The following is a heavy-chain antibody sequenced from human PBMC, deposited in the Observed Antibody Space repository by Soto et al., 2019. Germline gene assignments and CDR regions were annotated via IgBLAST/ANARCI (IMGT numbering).Heavy chain of an antibody. D-gene: IGHD4-17*01. Sequence: QITLRESGPTLVKPTQTLTLTCTFSGFSVNTTVEGVGGIRQPPGKALEWLAVIYWDDDKRYSPSLKTRLTITKDTSKNQVVLTMTNMAPVDTATYYCAHRLDQAYGDYPDAFAVWGQGTTVTVSS. CDR1: GFSVNTTVEG. V-gene: IGHV2-5*02. J-gene: IGHJ3*01. CDR3: AHRLDQAYGDYPDAFAV. CDR2: IYWDDDK.